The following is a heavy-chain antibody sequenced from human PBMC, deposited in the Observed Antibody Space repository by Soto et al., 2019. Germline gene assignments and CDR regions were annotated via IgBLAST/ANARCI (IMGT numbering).Heavy chain of an antibody. CDR1: GFTFSDHF. Sequence: GGSLRLSCAASGFTFSDHFMDWVRQAPGRGLEWVGRAGSKAAGYTPEYAAYVKGSFTVSRDDSENSLHLQMNSLKTEDTAVYYCAGDGVKYSCDYWGQGTLVTVSS. D-gene: IGHD2-15*01. CDR2: AGSKAAGYTP. CDR3: AGDGVKYSCDY. J-gene: IGHJ4*02. V-gene: IGHV3-72*01.